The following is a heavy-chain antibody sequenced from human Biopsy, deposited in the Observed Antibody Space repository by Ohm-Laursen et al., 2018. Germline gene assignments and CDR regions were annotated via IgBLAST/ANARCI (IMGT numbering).Heavy chain of an antibody. CDR1: GGTFSNYG. V-gene: IGHV1-69*06. CDR2: NIPILGTG. J-gene: IGHJ1*01. D-gene: IGHD3-9*01. Sequence: GASVKVSCKAPGGTFSNYGVNWVRQAPGQGVEWLGGNIPILGTGNYAQKFQDRVTVAADTSTSTATMELRSLRSDDTAVYYCATKLTGYFHHWGQGTLVIVSS. CDR3: ATKLTGYFHH.